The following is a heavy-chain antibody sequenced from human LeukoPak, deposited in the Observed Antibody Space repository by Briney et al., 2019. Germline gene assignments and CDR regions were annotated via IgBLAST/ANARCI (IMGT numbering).Heavy chain of an antibody. CDR3: ARGPSTNYDFWSGYYTGGWFDP. Sequence: SETLSLTCAVYGGSFSGYYWSWIRQPPGKGLEWIGEINHSGSTNYNPSLKSRVTISVDTSKNQFSLKLSSVTAADTAVYYCARGPSTNYDFWSGYYTGGWFDPWGQGTLVTVSS. CDR2: INHSGST. D-gene: IGHD3-3*01. J-gene: IGHJ5*02. CDR1: GGSFSGYY. V-gene: IGHV4-34*01.